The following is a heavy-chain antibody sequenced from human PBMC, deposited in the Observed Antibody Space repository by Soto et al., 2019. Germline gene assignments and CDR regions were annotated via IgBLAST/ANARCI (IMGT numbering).Heavy chain of an antibody. CDR1: GYTFTSYD. J-gene: IGHJ5*02. CDR2: MNPNSGNT. V-gene: IGHV1-8*01. CDR3: ARVDIQGIAVAGPSPWFDP. D-gene: IGHD6-19*01. Sequence: QVQLVQSGAEVKKPGASVKVSCKASGYTFTSYDINWVRQATGQGLEWMGWMNPNSGNTGYAQKFQGGVTMTRNTPISTAYRELSSLRSEGRAVYYCARVDIQGIAVAGPSPWFDPWGQGTLVPVSS.